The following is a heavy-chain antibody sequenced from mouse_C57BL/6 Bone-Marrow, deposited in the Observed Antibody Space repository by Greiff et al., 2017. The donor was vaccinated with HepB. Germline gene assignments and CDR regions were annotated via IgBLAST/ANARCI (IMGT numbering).Heavy chain of an antibody. CDR3: ARRLFMDY. J-gene: IGHJ4*01. CDR1: GFTFSSYG. D-gene: IGHD1-1*02. V-gene: IGHV5-6*01. CDR2: ISSGGSYT. Sequence: EVKVVESGGDLVKPGGSLKLSCAASGFTFSSYGMSWVRQTPDKRLEWVATISSGGSYTYYPDSVKGRCTISRDNAKNNLYLHMSSLKSEDTAMYYCARRLFMDYWGQGTSVTVSS.